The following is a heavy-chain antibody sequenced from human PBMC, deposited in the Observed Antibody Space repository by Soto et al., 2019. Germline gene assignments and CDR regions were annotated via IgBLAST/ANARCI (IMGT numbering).Heavy chain of an antibody. D-gene: IGHD3-3*01. Sequence: QVHLQQWGAGLLKPSETLSLTCAVYGGSVNGYYWNWIRQPPGNGLEWIGEINHTGGTHYNPSLKSRVTLSVATSKNQFPLRLSSVTAADTAIYYSATRITVFGLLIPPFDPWGQGTQVTVSS. V-gene: IGHV4-34*02. CDR1: GGSVNGYY. CDR3: ATRITVFGLLIPPFDP. J-gene: IGHJ5*02. CDR2: INHTGGT.